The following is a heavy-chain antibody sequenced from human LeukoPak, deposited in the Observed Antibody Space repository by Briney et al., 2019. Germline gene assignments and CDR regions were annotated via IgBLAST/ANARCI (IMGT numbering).Heavy chain of an antibody. V-gene: IGHV3-74*01. J-gene: IGHJ4*02. CDR3: VRDSYGSGSEQFDY. CDR2: INHDGSST. CDR1: GFTFTTFW. D-gene: IGHD3-10*01. Sequence: GGSLRLSCATSGFTFTTFWMHWVRQAPGKGLVWVSRINHDGSSTNYADSVKGRFTISRDNAKNTVYLQMNSLRAEDTAVYYCVRDSYGSGSEQFDYWGQGTLVTVSS.